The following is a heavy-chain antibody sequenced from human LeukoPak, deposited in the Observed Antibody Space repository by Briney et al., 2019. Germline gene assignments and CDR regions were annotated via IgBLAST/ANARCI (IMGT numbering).Heavy chain of an antibody. V-gene: IGHV3-21*01. CDR1: GFTFSSYS. CDR2: ISSSSSYI. CDR3: AKVRYSSSSDWFDP. D-gene: IGHD6-6*01. Sequence: GGSLRLSCAASGFTFSSYSMNWIRQAPGKGLEWVSSISSSSSYIYYADSVKGRFTISRDNAKNSLYLQMNSLRAEDTAVYYCAKVRYSSSSDWFDPWGQGTLVTVSS. J-gene: IGHJ5*02.